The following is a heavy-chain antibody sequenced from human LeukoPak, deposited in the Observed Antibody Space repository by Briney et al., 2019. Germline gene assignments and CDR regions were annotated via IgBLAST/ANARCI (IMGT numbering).Heavy chain of an antibody. Sequence: GGSLRLSCAASGFTFSSYWMHWVRQAPGKGLVWVSRINSDGSSTSYADSVKGRFTISRDNAKNTLYLQMNSLRAEDTAAYYCARGDYYDSSGYQPFDYWGQGTLVTVSS. J-gene: IGHJ4*02. CDR3: ARGDYYDSSGYQPFDY. V-gene: IGHV3-74*01. CDR2: INSDGSST. CDR1: GFTFSSYW. D-gene: IGHD3-22*01.